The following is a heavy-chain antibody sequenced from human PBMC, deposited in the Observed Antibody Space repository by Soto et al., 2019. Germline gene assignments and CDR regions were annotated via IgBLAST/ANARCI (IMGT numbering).Heavy chain of an antibody. D-gene: IGHD3-3*01. Sequence: ASVKVSCKASGYTFTSYGIRWVRQAPGQGLEWMGWISAYNGNTNYAQKLQGRVTMTTDTSTSTAYMELRSLRSDDPAVYYCARAPYYDFWSGSYRPTDAFDIWGQGTMVTVSS. CDR2: ISAYNGNT. CDR3: ARAPYYDFWSGSYRPTDAFDI. CDR1: GYTFTSYG. V-gene: IGHV1-18*04. J-gene: IGHJ3*02.